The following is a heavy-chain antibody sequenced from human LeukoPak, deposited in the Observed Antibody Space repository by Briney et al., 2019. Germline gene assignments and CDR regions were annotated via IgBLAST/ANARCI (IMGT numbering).Heavy chain of an antibody. D-gene: IGHD5-24*01. CDR2: IYPGDSDT. J-gene: IGHJ4*02. V-gene: IGHV5-51*01. CDR3: ARXXXXXATXXLIDY. CDR1: GYSFTSYW. Sequence: GESLKISCKGSGYSFTSYWIGWVRQMPGKGLEWMGIIYPGDSDTRYSPSFQGQVTISADNSISTAYLQWSSLKASDTAMYYCARXXXXXATXXLIDYWGQGTLVTVSS.